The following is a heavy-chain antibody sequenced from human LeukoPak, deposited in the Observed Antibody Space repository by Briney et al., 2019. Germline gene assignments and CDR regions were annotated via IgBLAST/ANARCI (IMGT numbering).Heavy chain of an antibody. CDR3: ARAGPERRGYSYGYAHIQTPPYNWFDP. J-gene: IGHJ5*02. Sequence: TSETLSLTCTVSGGSISSYYWSWIRQPAGKGLEWIGRIYTSGSTNYNPSLKSRVTISVDTSKNQFSLKLSSVTAADTAVYYCARAGPERRGYSYGYAHIQTPPYNWFDPWGQGTLVTVSS. V-gene: IGHV4-4*07. CDR2: IYTSGST. D-gene: IGHD5-18*01. CDR1: GGSISSYY.